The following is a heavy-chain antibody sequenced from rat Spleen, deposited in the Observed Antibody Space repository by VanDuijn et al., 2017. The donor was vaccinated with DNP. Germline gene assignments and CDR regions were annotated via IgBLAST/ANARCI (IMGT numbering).Heavy chain of an antibody. J-gene: IGHJ2*01. CDR2: INTDGGST. D-gene: IGHD1-11*01. Sequence: EVQLVETGGGLVQPGKSLKLSCVASGFTFSSYWMYWIRQAPGKGLEWLSSINTDGGSTYYPDSVKGRFTISRDNAENTVYLQMNSLRSEDTATYYCVKDLRGGSAVEYWGQGVMVTVSS. CDR3: VKDLRGGSAVEY. CDR1: GFTFSSYW. V-gene: IGHV5-58*01.